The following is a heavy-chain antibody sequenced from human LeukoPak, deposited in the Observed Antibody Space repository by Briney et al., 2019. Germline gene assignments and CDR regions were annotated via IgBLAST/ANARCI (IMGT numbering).Heavy chain of an antibody. CDR2: ISYDGSNK. V-gene: IGHV3-30*18. CDR1: GFTFSSYG. J-gene: IGHJ4*02. CDR3: AKSLYSGSY. D-gene: IGHD1-26*01. Sequence: PGRSLRLSCAASGFTFSSYGMHWVRQAPGKGLEWVAVISYDGSNKYYADSVKGRFTISRDNSKNTLYLQMNSLRAEDTAVYYCAKSLYSGSYWGQGTLVTVSS.